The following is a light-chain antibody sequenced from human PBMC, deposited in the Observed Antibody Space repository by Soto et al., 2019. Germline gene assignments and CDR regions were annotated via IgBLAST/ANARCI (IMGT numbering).Light chain of an antibody. V-gene: IGKV1-5*03. CDR2: KAS. J-gene: IGKJ1*01. CDR3: QQYNNYSWT. CDR1: QSISSW. Sequence: DIQMTQSPSTLSASVGDRVTITCRASQSISSWLAWYQQKPGKAPKLLIYKASSLESGVPSRFSGSGSGTEFTLTISSLQPDDFATYYCQQYNNYSWTFGQGTKGEIK.